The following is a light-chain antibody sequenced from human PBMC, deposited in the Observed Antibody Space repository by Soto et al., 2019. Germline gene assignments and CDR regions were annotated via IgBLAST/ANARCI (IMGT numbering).Light chain of an antibody. Sequence: QSALTQPASVSGSPGQSITISCTGTSSDVGGYNYVSWYQQHPGKAPKLMIYDVSNRPSGVYNRFSGSKSVNTASLTISGLQAEDEANYYCSSYTSSSTVVFGGGTQLTVL. CDR3: SSYTSSSTVV. J-gene: IGLJ2*01. CDR2: DVS. V-gene: IGLV2-14*01. CDR1: SSDVGGYNY.